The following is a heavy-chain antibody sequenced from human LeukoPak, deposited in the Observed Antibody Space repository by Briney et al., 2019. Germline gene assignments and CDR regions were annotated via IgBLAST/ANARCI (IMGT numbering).Heavy chain of an antibody. CDR2: IYPGDSDT. J-gene: IGHJ4*02. D-gene: IGHD3-22*01. V-gene: IGHV5-51*01. Sequence: GESLKISCKGSGYSFTSYWIGWVRQMPGKGLEWMGIIYPGDSDTRYSPSFQGQVTISADKSISTAYLQWSSLKASDTAMYYCARPNNYYDSSGYYYFDYWGQGTLVTVSS. CDR1: GYSFTSYW. CDR3: ARPNNYYDSSGYYYFDY.